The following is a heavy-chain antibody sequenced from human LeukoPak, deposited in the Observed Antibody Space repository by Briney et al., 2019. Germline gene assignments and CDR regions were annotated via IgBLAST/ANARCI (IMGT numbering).Heavy chain of an antibody. V-gene: IGHV3-30*02. D-gene: IGHD6-19*01. CDR1: GFTFSSYG. CDR3: ARDGGIAVGIPEDYYYYMDV. J-gene: IGHJ6*03. CDR2: IRYDGSNK. Sequence: PGGSLRLSCAASGFTFSSYGMHWVRQAPGKGLEWVAFIRYDGSNKYYADSVKGRFTISRDNSKNTLYLQMNSLRAEDTAVYYCARDGGIAVGIPEDYYYYMDVWGKGTTVTVSS.